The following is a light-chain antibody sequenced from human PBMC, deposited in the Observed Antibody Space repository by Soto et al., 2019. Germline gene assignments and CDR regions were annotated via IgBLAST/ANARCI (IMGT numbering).Light chain of an antibody. J-gene: IGKJ3*01. CDR1: RSISNS. V-gene: IGKV1-39*01. CDR2: GAS. CDR3: QQSYTAPYT. Sequence: DIQMTQSPSSLSASVGDAVSLTCRASRSISNSLNWYQQKPGRAPKPLISGASSLQRGVPSRFSGRGSGTTFTLAITSLQTDDFAIYFCQQSYTAPYTFGPGTKVEIK.